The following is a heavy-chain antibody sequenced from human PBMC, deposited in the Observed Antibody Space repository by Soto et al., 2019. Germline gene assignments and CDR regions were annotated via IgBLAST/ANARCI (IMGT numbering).Heavy chain of an antibody. CDR3: ARGGSSNYYYYYGMDV. CDR2: IYYSGST. D-gene: IGHD6-13*01. J-gene: IGHJ6*02. Sequence: PSETLSLTCTVSGGSICSGGYYWSWIRQHPGKGLEWIGYIYYSGSTYYNPSLKSRVTISVDTSKNQFSLKLSSVTAADTAVYYCARGGSSNYYYYYGMDVWGQGTTVTVSS. CDR1: GGSICSGGYY. V-gene: IGHV4-31*03.